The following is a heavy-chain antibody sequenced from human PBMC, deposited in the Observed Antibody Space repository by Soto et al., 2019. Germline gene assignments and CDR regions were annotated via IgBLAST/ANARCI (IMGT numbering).Heavy chain of an antibody. J-gene: IGHJ4*02. CDR1: GSRFSNYV. V-gene: IGHV1-69*06. CDR3: AREGRGKKAGYNGLVSLGY. CDR2: IIPIFNST. D-gene: IGHD2-2*02. Sequence: SVKVSCKVSGSRFSNYVISWVRQAPGHGLEWLGRIIPIFNSTKYAQNFQGRVTITADKSTSTASLELSSLRSDDTAVYYCAREGRGKKAGYNGLVSLGYWGQGTLVTVSS.